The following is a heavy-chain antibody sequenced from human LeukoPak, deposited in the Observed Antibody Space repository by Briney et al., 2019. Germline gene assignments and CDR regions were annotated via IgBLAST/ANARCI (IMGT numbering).Heavy chain of an antibody. CDR1: GGSIYDTY. Sequence: PSETLSLTCTVFGGSIYDTYWTWIRQTPGRGLEWIGRIYRRGNTKYNPSLKRGVTMSLATSKTRFSLILTSVAADTTAGYCCRRDAPVLLRAFYFDSWGQGSVVTVSS. J-gene: IGHJ4*02. CDR3: RRDAPVLLRAFYFDS. D-gene: IGHD3-3*02. CDR2: IYRRGNT. V-gene: IGHV4-4*07.